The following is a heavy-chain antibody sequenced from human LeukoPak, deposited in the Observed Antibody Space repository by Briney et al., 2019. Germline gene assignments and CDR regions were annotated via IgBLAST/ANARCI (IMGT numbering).Heavy chain of an antibody. CDR1: GGSFSGYY. D-gene: IGHD1-20*01. Sequence: PSETLSLTCAVYGGSFSGYYWSWIRQPPGKGLEWIGEINHSGSTNYNPSLKSRVTISVDTSKNQFSRKLSSVTAADTAVYYCARVNWTLDYWGQGTLVTVSS. J-gene: IGHJ4*02. CDR3: ARVNWTLDY. CDR2: INHSGST. V-gene: IGHV4-34*01.